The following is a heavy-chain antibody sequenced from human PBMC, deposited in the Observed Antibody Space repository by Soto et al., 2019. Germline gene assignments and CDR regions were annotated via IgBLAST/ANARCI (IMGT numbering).Heavy chain of an antibody. CDR3: AREAGYCSSTSCLYFDY. Sequence: GGSLRLSCAASGFTFSDYYMSWIRQAPGKGLEWVSYISSSGSTIYYADSVKGRFTISRDNAKNSLYLQMNSLRAEDTAVYYCAREAGYCSSTSCLYFDYWGQGTLVTSSS. V-gene: IGHV3-11*01. J-gene: IGHJ4*02. D-gene: IGHD2-2*01. CDR2: ISSSGSTI. CDR1: GFTFSDYY.